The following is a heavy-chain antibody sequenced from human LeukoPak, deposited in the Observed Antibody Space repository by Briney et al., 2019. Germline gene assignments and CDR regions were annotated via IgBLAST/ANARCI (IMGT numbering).Heavy chain of an antibody. J-gene: IGHJ4*02. Sequence: PSETLSLTCAVCGGSFSGYYWSWIRQPPGKGLEWIGEINHSGSTNYNPSLKSRVTISVDTSKNQFSLKLSSVTAADTAVYYCARTVKYSYGYSWFDYWGQGTLVTVSS. V-gene: IGHV4-34*01. CDR1: GGSFSGYY. CDR2: INHSGST. CDR3: ARTVKYSYGYSWFDY. D-gene: IGHD5-18*01.